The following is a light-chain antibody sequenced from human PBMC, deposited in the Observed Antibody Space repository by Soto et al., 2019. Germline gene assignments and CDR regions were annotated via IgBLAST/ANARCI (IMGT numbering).Light chain of an antibody. CDR2: GAS. CDR3: QQYGSSPPWT. Sequence: EIVVTQSPGTLSLSPGEGATLSCRASQSVTSSYLAWFQQKPGQAPRLLIYGASSRATGIPDRFSGSGSGTDFTLSISRLEPEDFTVYYCQQYGSSPPWTFGQGTKVEIK. V-gene: IGKV3-20*01. J-gene: IGKJ1*01. CDR1: QSVTSSY.